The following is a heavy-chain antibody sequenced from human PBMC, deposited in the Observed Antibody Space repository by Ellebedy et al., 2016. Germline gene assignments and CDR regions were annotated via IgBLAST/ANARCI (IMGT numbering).Heavy chain of an antibody. J-gene: IGHJ4*02. D-gene: IGHD4-23*01. Sequence: SETLSLXXTVSGGSISSYYWSWIRQPPGKGLEWIGYIYYSGSTNYNPSLKSRVTISVDTSKNQFSLKLSSVTAADTAVYYCARGVGGGNSVYFDYWGQGTLVTVSS. CDR1: GGSISSYY. CDR2: IYYSGST. V-gene: IGHV4-59*12. CDR3: ARGVGGGNSVYFDY.